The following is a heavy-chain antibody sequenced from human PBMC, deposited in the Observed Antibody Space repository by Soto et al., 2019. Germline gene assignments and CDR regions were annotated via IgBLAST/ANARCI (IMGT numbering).Heavy chain of an antibody. V-gene: IGHV3-23*01. CDR2: ITASGDNT. J-gene: IGHJ4*02. Sequence: GGSLRLSCAASGFTFDTYAMNWVRQAPGKGLEWVSSITASGDNTYYAGSMKGRFTISRDNSKNTLYLQMNSLRAEDAAVYYCAKGRSLYSSSWVDYWGQGTLVTVSS. CDR1: GFTFDTYA. D-gene: IGHD6-13*01. CDR3: AKGRSLYSSSWVDY.